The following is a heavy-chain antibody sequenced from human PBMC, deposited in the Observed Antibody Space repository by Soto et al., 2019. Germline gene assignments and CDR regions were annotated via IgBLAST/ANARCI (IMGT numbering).Heavy chain of an antibody. Sequence: PSETLSLTCTVSGGSISSGGYYWSWIRQHPGKGLEWIGYIYYSGSTYYNPSLKSRVTISVDTAKNQFSLKLSSVTAADTALYSCARWQGRDQHALDIWGQGTMVPVS. CDR2: IYYSGST. D-gene: IGHD3-10*01. CDR1: GGSISSGGYY. CDR3: ARWQGRDQHALDI. V-gene: IGHV4-31*03. J-gene: IGHJ3*02.